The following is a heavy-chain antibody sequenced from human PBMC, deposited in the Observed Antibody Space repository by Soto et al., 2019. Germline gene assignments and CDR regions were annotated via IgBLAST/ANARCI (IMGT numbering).Heavy chain of an antibody. CDR2: IIPIFGTA. J-gene: IGHJ6*02. D-gene: IGHD5-18*01. CDR1: GGTFSSYA. CDR3: ARDQRGYSYGWGWYYYYGMDV. Sequence: WASVKVSCKASGGTFSSYAISWVRQAPGQGLEWMGGIIPIFGTANYAQKFQGRVTITADESTSTAYMELSSLRSEDTAVYYCARDQRGYSYGWGWYYYYGMDVWGQGTTVTVSS. V-gene: IGHV1-69*13.